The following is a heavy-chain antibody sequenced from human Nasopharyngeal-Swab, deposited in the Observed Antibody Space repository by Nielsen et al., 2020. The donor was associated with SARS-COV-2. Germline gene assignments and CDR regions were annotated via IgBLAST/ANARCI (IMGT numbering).Heavy chain of an antibody. V-gene: IGHV1-24*01. CDR3: ARDEGDQLLHYGYSSSWYPGY. CDR2: FDPEDGET. J-gene: IGHJ4*02. Sequence: ASVKVSCKVSGYTLTELSMHWVRQAPGKGLEWMGGFDPEDGETIYAQKFQGRVTMTRDTSTSTVYMELSSLRSEDTAVYYCARDEGDQLLHYGYSSSWYPGYWGQGTLVTVSS. CDR1: GYTLTELS. D-gene: IGHD6-13*01.